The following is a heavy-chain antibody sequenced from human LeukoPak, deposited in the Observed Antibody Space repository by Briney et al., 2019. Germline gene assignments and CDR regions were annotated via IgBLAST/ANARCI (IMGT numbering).Heavy chain of an antibody. V-gene: IGHV4-4*07. J-gene: IGHJ6*03. Sequence: SETLSLTCTVSGGSISSYYWSWIRQPAGKGLEWIGRIYTSGSTNYNPSLKSRVTISVDTSMNQFSLKLSSVTAADTAVYYCARTTEGYCRGRSCYSYYYYMDVWGKGTTVTVSS. CDR3: ARTTEGYCRGRSCYSYYYYMDV. CDR1: GGSISSYY. CDR2: IYTSGST. D-gene: IGHD2-15*01.